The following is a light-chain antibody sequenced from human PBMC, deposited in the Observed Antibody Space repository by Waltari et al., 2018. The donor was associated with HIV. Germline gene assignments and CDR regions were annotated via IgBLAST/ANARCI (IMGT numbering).Light chain of an antibody. V-gene: IGLV1-36*01. CDR1: SSNLGNTS. CDR2: YDD. J-gene: IGLJ1*01. CDR3: AAWDDSLNGYV. Sequence: QSVLTQPPSVSEAPRQRVTISCSGISSNLGNTSVNWYQQVPGKAPKLLIYYDDLLSSGVSDRFSGSKSGTSASLAIRGLQSEDESDYYCAAWDDSLNGYVFGSGTKVTVL.